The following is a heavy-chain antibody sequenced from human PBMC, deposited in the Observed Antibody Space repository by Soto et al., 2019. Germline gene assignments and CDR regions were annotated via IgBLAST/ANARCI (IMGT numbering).Heavy chain of an antibody. Sequence: QVQLQESGPGLVKPSQTLSLTCTVSGGSISSGGYYWSWIRQHPGKGLEWMGYIYYSGSTYYNPSLKSRVTIAVDPSKNQFSLKLSSVTAADTAVYYCAREGDSSGYYRFDPWGQGTLVTVSS. CDR2: IYYSGST. CDR1: GGSISSGGYY. CDR3: AREGDSSGYYRFDP. V-gene: IGHV4-31*03. D-gene: IGHD3-22*01. J-gene: IGHJ5*02.